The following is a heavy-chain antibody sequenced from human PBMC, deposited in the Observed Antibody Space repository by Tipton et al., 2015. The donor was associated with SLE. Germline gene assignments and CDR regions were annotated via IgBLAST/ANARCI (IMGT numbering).Heavy chain of an antibody. CDR2: IYTSGST. J-gene: IGHJ6*03. V-gene: IGHV4-61*02. CDR3: AARTGDVLYYYYLDV. CDR1: GGSISTTGYF. Sequence: TLSLTCTVSGGSISTTGYFWNWIRQPAGKGLEWGGRIYTSGSTNYNPSLKSRVTISVDTSKNQFSLKLSSVTAADTAVYYCAARTGDVLYYYYLDVCGNGPTVTVSS. D-gene: IGHD7-27*01.